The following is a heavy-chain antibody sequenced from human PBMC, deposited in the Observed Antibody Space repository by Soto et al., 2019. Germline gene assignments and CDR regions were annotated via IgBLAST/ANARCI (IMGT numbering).Heavy chain of an antibody. CDR2: IYYSGST. V-gene: IGHV4-61*08. CDR1: GASISYGGFS. J-gene: IGHJ4*02. D-gene: IGHD1-1*01. Sequence: SETLSLTCTVSGASISYGGFSWSWIRQSPGKGLEWIGYIYYSGSTNYNPSLKSRVTISVDTSKNQFSLKLSSVTSADTAVYYCARDNWNYFDYWGQGTLVTVSS. CDR3: ARDNWNYFDY.